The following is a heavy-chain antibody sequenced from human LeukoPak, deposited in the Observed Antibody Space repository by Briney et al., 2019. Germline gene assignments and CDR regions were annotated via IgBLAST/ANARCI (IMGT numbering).Heavy chain of an antibody. V-gene: IGHV3-9*01. J-gene: IGHJ3*02. CDR1: GFTFDDYA. CDR3: ARGVQPPKYYGSGSDTFDI. CDR2: ISWNSGSI. Sequence: GGSLRLSCAASGFTFDDYAMHWVRQAPGKGLEWVSGISWNSGSIGYADSVKGRFTISRDNAKNSLYLQMNSLRAEDTSVSYCARGVQPPKYYGSGSDTFDIWGQGTMVTVSS. D-gene: IGHD3-10*01.